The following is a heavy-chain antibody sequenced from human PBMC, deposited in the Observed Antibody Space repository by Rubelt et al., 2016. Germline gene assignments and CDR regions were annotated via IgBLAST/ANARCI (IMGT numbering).Heavy chain of an antibody. CDR3: ARGLYGSGSYLFDY. D-gene: IGHD3-10*01. V-gene: IGHV3-23*01. CDR2: ISGNGGST. J-gene: IGHJ4*02. Sequence: ASGFTYTYSTMTWVRQAPGKGLERVSAISGNGGSTYYADSVRGRFTISRDNSRNTLYLHMNSLRAEDTAVYYCARGLYGSGSYLFDYWGQGTLVTVSS. CDR1: GFTYTYST.